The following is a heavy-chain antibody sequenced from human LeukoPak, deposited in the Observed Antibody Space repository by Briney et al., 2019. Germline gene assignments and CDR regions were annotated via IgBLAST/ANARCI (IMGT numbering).Heavy chain of an antibody. CDR1: GFTFSSYG. CDR2: MSYDGSKE. Sequence: GGSLRLSCAASGFTFSSYGMHWVRQAPGKGLEWVAVMSYDGSKEYYADSVKGRFTISRDNSKNTLYLQMNSLRAEDTAVYYCAKPPYDSSGYYQSTFDYWGQGTLVTVSS. D-gene: IGHD3-22*01. CDR3: AKPPYDSSGYYQSTFDY. J-gene: IGHJ4*02. V-gene: IGHV3-30*18.